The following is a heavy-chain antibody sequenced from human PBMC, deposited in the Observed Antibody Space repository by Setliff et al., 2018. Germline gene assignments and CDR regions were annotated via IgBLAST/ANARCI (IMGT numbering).Heavy chain of an antibody. CDR3: ARDVFPYHYEGAFDI. Sequence: ASVKVSCKASGYTFTSHYMHWVRQAPGLGLEWMGTINPSSGRTSYAQKFQGRVTMTRDTSTSTVYMDMSSLRSEDTAVYYCARDVFPYHYEGAFDIWGQGTMATVSS. J-gene: IGHJ3*02. CDR1: GYTFTSHY. D-gene: IGHD3-22*01. V-gene: IGHV1-46*01. CDR2: INPSSGRT.